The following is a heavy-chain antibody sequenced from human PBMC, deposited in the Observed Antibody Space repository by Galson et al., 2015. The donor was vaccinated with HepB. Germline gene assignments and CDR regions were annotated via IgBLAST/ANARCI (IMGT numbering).Heavy chain of an antibody. D-gene: IGHD3-10*01. CDR1: GFRFSDYA. V-gene: IGHV3-30-3*01. Sequence: SLRLSCAASGFRFSDYAMHWVRQAPGKGLEWVAAISYDGSNKYCADYVKGQCTISKDNSKNTLFLQMNSLRVEDTAVYYCARDTPFVGKSYFDMYYYYGMDVWGQGTTVTVS. CDR3: ARDTPFVGKSYFDMYYYYGMDV. CDR2: ISYDGSNK. J-gene: IGHJ6*02.